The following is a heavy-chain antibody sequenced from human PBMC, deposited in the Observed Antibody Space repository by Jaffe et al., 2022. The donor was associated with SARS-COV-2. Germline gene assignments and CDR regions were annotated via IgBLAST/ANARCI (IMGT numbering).Heavy chain of an antibody. D-gene: IGHD4-17*01. J-gene: IGHJ6*02. CDR3: ARGGSTGDKRPYYYGMDV. V-gene: IGHV1-69*01. CDR1: GGTFSSYA. Sequence: QVQLVQSGAEVKKPGSSVKVSCKASGGTFSSYAISWVRQAPGQGLEWMGGIIPIFGTANYAQKFQGRVTITADESTSTAYMELSSLRSEDTAVYYCARGGSTGDKRPYYYGMDVWGQGTTVTVSS. CDR2: IIPIFGTA.